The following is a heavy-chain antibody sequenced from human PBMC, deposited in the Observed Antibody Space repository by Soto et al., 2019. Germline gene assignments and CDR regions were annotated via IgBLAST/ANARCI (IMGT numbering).Heavy chain of an antibody. D-gene: IGHD6-19*01. CDR1: GFTFSSYA. CDR3: AKDRGSSGWVNDY. Sequence: EVQLLESGGGLVQPGGSLRLSCAASGFTFSSYAMSWVRQAPGKGLEWVSAITGSGGRTYYADSVKGRFTISRDNSKNPLYLQANSLRAEDTAIYYCAKDRGSSGWVNDYWGQGTLVTVSS. J-gene: IGHJ4*02. CDR2: ITGSGGRT. V-gene: IGHV3-23*01.